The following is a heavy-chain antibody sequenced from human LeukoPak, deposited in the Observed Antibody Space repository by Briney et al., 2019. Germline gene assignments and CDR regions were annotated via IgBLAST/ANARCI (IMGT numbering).Heavy chain of an antibody. CDR2: ISGSGGST. CDR3: ASTFGGVIGRFDY. J-gene: IGHJ4*02. Sequence: GGSLRLSCAASGFTFSSYAMSWVRQAPGKGLEWVSAISGSGGSTYYADSAKGRFTISRDNSKNTLYLQMNSLRAEDAAVYYCASTFGGVIGRFDYWGQGTLVTVSS. D-gene: IGHD3-16*02. V-gene: IGHV3-23*01. CDR1: GFTFSSYA.